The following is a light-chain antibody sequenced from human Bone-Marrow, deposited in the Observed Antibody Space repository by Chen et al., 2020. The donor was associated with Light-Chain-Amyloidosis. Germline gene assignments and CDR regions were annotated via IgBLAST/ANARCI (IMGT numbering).Light chain of an antibody. Sequence: QSVLTQPPSASGTPGQRVTISCSGSSSNIGRNFVYWYQQLPGTAPNLLIFLNGQRPSGVPGRFAGWKSGTSGSLAIRGLQSDDEADYFCAAWDDSGAGGVFGGGTKLTVL. CDR1: SSNIGRNF. CDR3: AAWDDSGAGGV. J-gene: IGLJ3*02. CDR2: LNG. V-gene: IGLV1-47*01.